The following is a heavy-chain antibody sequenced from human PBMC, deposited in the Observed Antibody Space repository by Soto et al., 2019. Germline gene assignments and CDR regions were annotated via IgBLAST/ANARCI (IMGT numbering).Heavy chain of an antibody. D-gene: IGHD3-9*01. V-gene: IGHV4-61*03. CDR3: ARGFATTGYLVDY. CDR2: IYYSGNT. Sequence: SETLSLTCTVSGGSVGSGSYYWSWIRQPLGKGLEWIGYIYYSGNTDYNPSLRGRATISVDKAKNHFSMQLTSVTSADTAIYFCARGFATTGYLVDYWGQGTLVTVSS. J-gene: IGHJ4*02. CDR1: GGSVGSGSYY.